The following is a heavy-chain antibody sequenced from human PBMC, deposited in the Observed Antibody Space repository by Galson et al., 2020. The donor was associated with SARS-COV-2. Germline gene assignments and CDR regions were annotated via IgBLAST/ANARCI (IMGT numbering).Heavy chain of an antibody. V-gene: IGHV3-11*01. CDR3: AREGVDGDYVDY. Sequence: AGGSMTPSCPASTFRSSDYFMSWIRQAHGKGLEWIASIRTSGKTILDADSVRGRLTLSRDHAQNSLLLEMKSLRAWDTAVYYCAREGVDGDYVDYWGQGTLVTVS. J-gene: IGHJ4*02. CDR2: IRTSGKTI. D-gene: IGHD3-3*01. CDR1: TFRSSDYF.